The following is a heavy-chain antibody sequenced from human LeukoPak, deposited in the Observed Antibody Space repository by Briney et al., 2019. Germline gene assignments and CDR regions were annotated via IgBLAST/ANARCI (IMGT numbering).Heavy chain of an antibody. CDR2: ISAYNDNT. Sequence: ASVKVPCKASGYTFTSYDIGWVRQAPGQGLEWMGWISAYNDNTNYAQKLQGRVTMTTDTSTSTAYMDLRSLRSDDTAVYYCARFRAGVGEPYGDYWGQGTLVTVSS. D-gene: IGHD3-10*01. V-gene: IGHV1-18*01. CDR3: ARFRAGVGEPYGDY. J-gene: IGHJ4*02. CDR1: GYTFTSYD.